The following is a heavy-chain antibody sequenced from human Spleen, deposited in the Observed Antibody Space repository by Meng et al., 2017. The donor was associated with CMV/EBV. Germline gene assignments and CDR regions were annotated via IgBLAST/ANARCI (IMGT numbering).Heavy chain of an antibody. J-gene: IGHJ2*01. CDR3: ARLPDYGDYFNWYFDL. CDR2: MNPNSGNT. D-gene: IGHD4-17*01. V-gene: IGHV1-8*01. Sequence: ASVKVSCKATGYTFTSYDINWVRQASGQGLEWMGWMNPNSGNTGYAQNFQGRVTMTRDTSISTAYMELSSLRSEDTAVYYCARLPDYGDYFNWYFDLWGRGTLVTVSS. CDR1: GYTFTSYD.